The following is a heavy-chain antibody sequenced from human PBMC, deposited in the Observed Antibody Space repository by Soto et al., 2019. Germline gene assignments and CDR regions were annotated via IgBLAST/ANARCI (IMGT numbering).Heavy chain of an antibody. Sequence: PGGSLRLSCAASGFTFSNAWMNWVRQAPGKGLEWVGRIKSKTDGGTTDYAAPVKGRFTISRDDSKNTLYLQMNSLKTEDTAVDYCTADYPHSYQLITPFLFIPRLTRAFHIFAQGTMVTVS. D-gene: IGHD2-2*01. J-gene: IGHJ3*02. V-gene: IGHV3-15*07. CDR1: GFTFSNAW. CDR2: IKSKTDGGTT. CDR3: TADYPHSYQLITPFLFIPRLTRAFHI.